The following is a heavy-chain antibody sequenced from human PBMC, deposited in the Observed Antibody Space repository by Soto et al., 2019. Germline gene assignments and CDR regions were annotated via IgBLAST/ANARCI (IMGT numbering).Heavy chain of an antibody. CDR1: GGSISSYY. J-gene: IGHJ4*02. CDR3: ARQLIHYYDSSGYYYIFDY. Sequence: SETLSLTCTVSGGSISSYYWSWIRQPPGKGLEWIGYIYYSGSTNYNPSLKSRVTISVDTSKNQSSLKLSSVTAADTAVYYCARQLIHYYDSSGYYYIFDYRGQGTLVTVSS. CDR2: IYYSGST. V-gene: IGHV4-59*01. D-gene: IGHD3-22*01.